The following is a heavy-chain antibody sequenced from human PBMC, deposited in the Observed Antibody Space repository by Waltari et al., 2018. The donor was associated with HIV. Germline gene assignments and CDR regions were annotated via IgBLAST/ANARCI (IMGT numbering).Heavy chain of an antibody. Sequence: EVQLVESGGGLVQPGGSLRLSCVASGLTFSTYWLSWFSQAPGKGLEWVANIKQDGSEIYYVDSVKGRFTISRDNAKNSLYLQMNSLRAEDTAVYFCARRGGRSSPLGYWGQGTLVTVSS. V-gene: IGHV3-7*01. J-gene: IGHJ4*02. CDR1: GLTFSTYW. CDR2: IKQDGSEI. D-gene: IGHD6-13*01. CDR3: ARRGGRSSPLGY.